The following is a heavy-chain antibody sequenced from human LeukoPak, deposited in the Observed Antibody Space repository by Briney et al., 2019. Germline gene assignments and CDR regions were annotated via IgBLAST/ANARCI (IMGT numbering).Heavy chain of an antibody. D-gene: IGHD1-26*01. V-gene: IGHV1-46*01. Sequence: ASVKVSCKASGSTFTSYYMHWVRQAPGQGLEWMGMINPSGGSTTYAQKFQGRVTMTRDTSASTVYMELSSLTSEDTAVYYCARDRRATTGGGGGDYWGQGTLVTVSS. J-gene: IGHJ4*02. CDR2: INPSGGST. CDR1: GSTFTSYY. CDR3: ARDRRATTGGGGGDY.